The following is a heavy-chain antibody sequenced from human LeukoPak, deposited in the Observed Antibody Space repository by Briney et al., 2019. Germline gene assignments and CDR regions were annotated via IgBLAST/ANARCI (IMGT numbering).Heavy chain of an antibody. CDR1: GFAFSSSP. Sequence: PGGSLRLSCSASGFAFSSSPMHWVRQAPGKGLEYVSTISSNGGSTFYADSVKGRFTISRDSSRNTLYLQMSSLSAEDTAVYYCVRRGYSYGFDYWGQGTLVTVSS. J-gene: IGHJ4*02. D-gene: IGHD5-18*01. CDR3: VRRGYSYGFDY. V-gene: IGHV3-64D*09. CDR2: ISSNGGST.